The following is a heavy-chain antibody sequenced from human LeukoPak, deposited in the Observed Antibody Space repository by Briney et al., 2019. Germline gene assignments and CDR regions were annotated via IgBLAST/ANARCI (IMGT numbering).Heavy chain of an antibody. D-gene: IGHD3-10*02. CDR1: GFTFSDYW. J-gene: IGHJ4*02. CDR3: ARDLVRD. V-gene: IGHV3-7*05. Sequence: GGSLRLSCAASGFTFSDYWMSWVRQAPGRGLEWVANIKQDGSEQCYVDFVKGRFTIARDNVKNSLYLQMNSLRAEDTAVYYCARDLVRDWGQGTLVTVSS. CDR2: IKQDGSEQ.